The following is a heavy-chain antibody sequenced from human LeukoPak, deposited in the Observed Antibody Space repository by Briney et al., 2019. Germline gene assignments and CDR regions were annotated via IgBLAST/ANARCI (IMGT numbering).Heavy chain of an antibody. CDR3: ARVAGTAMEYYFDY. Sequence: ASVKVSCKASRGTFSSYANSWVRQAPGQGLEWMGRIIPIFGTANYAQKFQGRVTITTDESTSTAYMELSSLRSEDTAVYYCARVAGTAMEYYFDYWGQGTLVTVSS. CDR1: RGTFSSYA. CDR2: IIPIFGTA. D-gene: IGHD5-18*01. J-gene: IGHJ4*02. V-gene: IGHV1-69*05.